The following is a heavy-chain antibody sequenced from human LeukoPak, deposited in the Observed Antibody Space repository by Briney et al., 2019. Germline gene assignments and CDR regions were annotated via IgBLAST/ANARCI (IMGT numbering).Heavy chain of an antibody. V-gene: IGHV3-23*01. Sequence: GGSLRLSCAASGFTFSSYAMSWVRQAPGKGLEWVSAISGSGGSTYYADSVKGRFTISRDSSKNTLYLQMNSLRAEDTAVYYCAKDSAVVVAAYFDYWGQGTLVTVSS. D-gene: IGHD2-15*01. CDR1: GFTFSSYA. CDR2: ISGSGGST. CDR3: AKDSAVVVAAYFDY. J-gene: IGHJ4*02.